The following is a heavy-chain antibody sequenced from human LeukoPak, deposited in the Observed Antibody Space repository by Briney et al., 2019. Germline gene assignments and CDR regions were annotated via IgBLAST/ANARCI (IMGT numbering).Heavy chain of an antibody. J-gene: IGHJ4*02. V-gene: IGHV5-51*01. CDR3: ARARYCSGGSCYSEH. CDR1: GYTFTTYW. D-gene: IGHD2-15*01. Sequence: GESLKISFTGSGYTFTTYWIGWVRQIPGKGLEWMGIIYPGDSDTRYSPSFQGQVTISADKSISTAYLQWSSLKASDTAMYYCARARYCSGGSCYSEHWGQGTLVTVSS. CDR2: IYPGDSDT.